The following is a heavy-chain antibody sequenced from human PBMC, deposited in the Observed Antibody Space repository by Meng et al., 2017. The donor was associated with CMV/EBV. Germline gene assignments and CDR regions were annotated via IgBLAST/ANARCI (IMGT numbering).Heavy chain of an antibody. CDR1: GYTFTGYY. Sequence: ASVKVSCKASGYTFTGYYMHWVRQAPGQGREWMGWINPNSGGTNYAQKFQGRVTMTRDTSISTAYMELSRLRSDDTAVYYCARGGEDIVVVPAAILFDYWAREPWSPSPQ. J-gene: IGHJ4*02. V-gene: IGHV1-2*02. CDR3: ARGGEDIVVVPAAILFDY. D-gene: IGHD2-2*01. CDR2: INPNSGGT.